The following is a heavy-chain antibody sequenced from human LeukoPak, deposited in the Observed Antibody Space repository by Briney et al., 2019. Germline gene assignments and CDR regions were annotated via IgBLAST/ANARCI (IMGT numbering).Heavy chain of an antibody. J-gene: IGHJ4*02. V-gene: IGHV1-8*03. CDR1: GYTFTSYD. D-gene: IGHD4-17*01. CDR3: VRAAYGDYGFVIFDY. CDR2: MNPNSGNT. Sequence: AASVKVSCKASGYTFTSYDINWVRQATGQGLEWMGWMNPNSGNTGYAQKFQGRVTITRNTSISTAYMELSSLRSEDTAVYYCVRAAYGDYGFVIFDYWGQGTLVTVSS.